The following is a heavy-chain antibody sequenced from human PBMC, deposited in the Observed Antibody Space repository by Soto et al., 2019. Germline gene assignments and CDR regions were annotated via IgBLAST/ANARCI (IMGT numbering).Heavy chain of an antibody. CDR1: ESTVSRDW. CDR2: INQDGSEK. CDR3: PGGVGDAF. V-gene: IGHV3-7*04. Sequence: EVHLVESGGGLVQTGGSLRLSCAIFESTVSRDWMNWVRQAPGKGLEWVAHINQDGSEKYYVDSVKGRFTISRDNAKKSLFLQMNSLGPADTGMYYGPGGVGDAFWGQGTLVTVSS. D-gene: IGHD1-26*01. J-gene: IGHJ4*02.